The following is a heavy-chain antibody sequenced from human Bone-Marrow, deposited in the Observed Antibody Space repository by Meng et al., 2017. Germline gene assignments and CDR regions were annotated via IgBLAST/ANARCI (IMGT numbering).Heavy chain of an antibody. CDR1: GGPFRGSS. CDR3: ARGVASPIFSTVVTPAFDY. V-gene: IGHV4-34*01. CDR2: INHSGRT. J-gene: IGHJ4*02. Sequence: LAAGLFRHPWSLSPTCAVNGGPFRGSSWAWIRQPPGKGLEWIGEINHSGRTNYNPSLKSRVTISVDTSKNQFSLKLSSVTAADTAVYYCARGVASPIFSTVVTPAFDYWGQGTLVTVSS. D-gene: IGHD4-23*01.